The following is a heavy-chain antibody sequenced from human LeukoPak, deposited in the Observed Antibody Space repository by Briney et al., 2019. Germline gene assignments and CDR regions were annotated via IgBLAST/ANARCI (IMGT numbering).Heavy chain of an antibody. CDR3: ARGSTPSSPGFDY. V-gene: IGHV1-8*02. CDR1: GYTFTGYY. J-gene: IGHJ4*02. D-gene: IGHD5/OR15-5a*01. Sequence: ASVKVSCKASGYTFTGYYMHWVRQATGQGLEWMGWMNPNSGNTGYAQKFQGRVTMTRNTSISTAYMELSSLRSEDTAVYYCARGSTPSSPGFDYWGQGTLVTVSS. CDR2: MNPNSGNT.